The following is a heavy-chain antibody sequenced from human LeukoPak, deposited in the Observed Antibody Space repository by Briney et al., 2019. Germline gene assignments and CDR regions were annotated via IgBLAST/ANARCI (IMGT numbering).Heavy chain of an antibody. Sequence: ASVKVSCKASGYTFTGYYMHWVQQAPGQGLEWMGWINPNSGGTNYAQKFQGRVTMTRDTSISTAYMELSRLRSDDTAVYYCARDMGIVGAWYYFDYWGQGTLVTVSS. V-gene: IGHV1-2*02. CDR2: INPNSGGT. CDR3: ARDMGIVGAWYYFDY. D-gene: IGHD1-26*01. J-gene: IGHJ4*02. CDR1: GYTFTGYY.